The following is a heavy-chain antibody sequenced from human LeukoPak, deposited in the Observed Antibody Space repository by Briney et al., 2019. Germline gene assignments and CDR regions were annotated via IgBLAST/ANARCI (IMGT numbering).Heavy chain of an antibody. Sequence: ASVKVSCKASGGTFSSYAISWVRQAPGQGLEWMGGIIPIFGTANYAQKFQGRVTITTDESTSTAYMELSSLRSEDTAVYYCARAQWLVRPNRDYYYYMDVWGKGTTVTVSS. D-gene: IGHD6-19*01. CDR3: ARAQWLVRPNRDYYYYMDV. J-gene: IGHJ6*03. V-gene: IGHV1-69*05. CDR1: GGTFSSYA. CDR2: IIPIFGTA.